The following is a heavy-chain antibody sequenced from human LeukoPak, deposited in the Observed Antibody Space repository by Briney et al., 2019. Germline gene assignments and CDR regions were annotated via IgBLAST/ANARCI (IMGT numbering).Heavy chain of an antibody. CDR1: GYTFTSYA. D-gene: IGHD6-13*01. Sequence: ASVKVSCKASGYTFTSYAMHWVRQAPGRRLEWMGWINAGNGNTKYSQKFQGRVTITRDTSASTAYMELSSLRSEDTAVYYCARRPIAAAGFDPWGQGTLVTVSS. CDR2: INAGNGNT. V-gene: IGHV1-3*01. J-gene: IGHJ5*02. CDR3: ARRPIAAAGFDP.